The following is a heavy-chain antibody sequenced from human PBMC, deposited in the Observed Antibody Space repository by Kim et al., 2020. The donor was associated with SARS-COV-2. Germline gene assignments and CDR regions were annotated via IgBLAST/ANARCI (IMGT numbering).Heavy chain of an antibody. CDR2: IRTDGSA. V-gene: IGHV3-74*03. J-gene: IGHJ6*02. CDR3: TRDYYYRMHV. CDR1: GFTFSDYM. Sequence: GGSLRLSCAASGFTFSDYMMNWVRQVPGKGLEWVSHIRTDGSATYADSVKGRFTISRDNAKNTLYLQMSSLRAEDTATYHCTRDYYYRMHVWGQGTTVTVSS.